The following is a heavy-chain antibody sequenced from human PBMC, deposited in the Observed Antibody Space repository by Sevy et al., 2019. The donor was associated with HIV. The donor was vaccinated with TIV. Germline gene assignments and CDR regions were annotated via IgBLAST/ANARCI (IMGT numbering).Heavy chain of an antibody. CDR2: ISSSSSTI. J-gene: IGHJ4*02. D-gene: IGHD3-22*01. Sequence: GGSLRLSCAASGFTFSSYSMNWVRQAPGKGLEWVSYISSSSSTIYYADSVKGRFTISRDNAKNSLYLQMNSLRDEDAAVYYCARDPHTYYYDSSGYYPGPDYWGQGTLVTVSS. CDR3: ARDPHTYYYDSSGYYPGPDY. V-gene: IGHV3-48*02. CDR1: GFTFSSYS.